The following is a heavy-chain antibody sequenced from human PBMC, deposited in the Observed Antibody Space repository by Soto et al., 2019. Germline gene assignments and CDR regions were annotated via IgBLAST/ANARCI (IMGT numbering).Heavy chain of an antibody. CDR2: INHSGST. J-gene: IGHJ6*02. Sequence: QVQLQQWGAGLVRPSETLSLTCAVYGGSFSGYYWTWIRQPPGKGLEWIGDINHSGSTNYNSSLKRRVPISVETSNNQLSLKLRSVTAADTAVYYCAREEVPQWFTRGYYGMDVWGQGTTVTVSS. D-gene: IGHD2-2*01. CDR1: GGSFSGYY. CDR3: AREEVPQWFTRGYYGMDV. V-gene: IGHV4-34*01.